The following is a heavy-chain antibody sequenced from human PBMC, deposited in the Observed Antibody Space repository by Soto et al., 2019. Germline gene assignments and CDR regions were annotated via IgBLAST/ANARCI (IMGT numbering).Heavy chain of an antibody. Sequence: GGSLRLSCAASGFTFSSYGMHWVRQAPGKGLEWVAVIWYDGSNKYYADSVKGRFTISRDNSKNTLYLQMNSLRAEDTAVYYCARDPLDIVVVPDAKGPNYYYYYGMDVWGQGTKVTVYS. V-gene: IGHV3-33*01. D-gene: IGHD2-2*03. CDR3: ARDPLDIVVVPDAKGPNYYYYYGMDV. J-gene: IGHJ6*02. CDR2: IWYDGSNK. CDR1: GFTFSSYG.